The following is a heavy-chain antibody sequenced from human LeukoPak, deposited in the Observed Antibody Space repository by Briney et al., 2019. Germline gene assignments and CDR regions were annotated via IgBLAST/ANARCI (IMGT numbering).Heavy chain of an antibody. CDR2: IFYSGTA. CDR1: GGSISTSNYY. V-gene: IGHV4-39*07. J-gene: IGHJ5*01. CDR3: VRDKASTWEYHWFDP. Sequence: PSETLSLTCTVSGGSISTSNYYWGWIRQPPGMGLEWIGNIFYSGTAYYNPSLKSRVSIYVDTSRNQFSLRLSSVTAADTAVYYCVRDKASTWEYHWFDPWGQGTLVTVSS. D-gene: IGHD1-26*01.